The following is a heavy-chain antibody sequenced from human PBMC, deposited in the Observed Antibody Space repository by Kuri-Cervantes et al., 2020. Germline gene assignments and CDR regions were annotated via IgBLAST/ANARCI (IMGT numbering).Heavy chain of an antibody. CDR1: GDSVSSNSAA. D-gene: IGHD1/OR15-1a*01. J-gene: IGHJ4*02. CDR3: ARGLQKFDRTIDY. V-gene: IGHV6-1*01. CDR2: TYYRSKWYN. Sequence: SETLSLTCAISGDSVSSNSAAWNWIRQSPSRGLEWLGRTYYRSKWYNDYAVSVKSRITINPDTSKNQFPLQLNSVTPEDTAVYYCARGLQKFDRTIDYWGQGTLVTVSS.